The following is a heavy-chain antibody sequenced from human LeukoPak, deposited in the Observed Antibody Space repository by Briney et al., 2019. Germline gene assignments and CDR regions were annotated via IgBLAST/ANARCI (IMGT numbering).Heavy chain of an antibody. V-gene: IGHV3-30*04. CDR2: ISYDGSNK. Sequence: GRSLRLSCAASGFTFSSYAMHWVRQAPGKGPEWVAVISYDGSNKYYADSVKGRFTISRDNSKNTLYLQMNSLRAEDTAVYYCANDYGDYVNYWGQGTLVTVSS. CDR1: GFTFSSYA. J-gene: IGHJ4*02. CDR3: ANDYGDYVNY. D-gene: IGHD4-17*01.